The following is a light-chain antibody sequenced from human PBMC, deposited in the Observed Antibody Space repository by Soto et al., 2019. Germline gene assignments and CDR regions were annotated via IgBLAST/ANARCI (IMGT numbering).Light chain of an antibody. CDR2: WAS. CDR3: QQYYSTVT. V-gene: IGKV4-1*01. J-gene: IGKJ4*01. CDR1: QSVLYSSNNKNY. Sequence: DIVLTQSPDSLAVSLGERATINCKYSQSVLYSSNNKNYLAWYQQKPGQPPKLLIYWASTRESGVPDRFSGSGSGTDFTLTISSLQAEDVAVYYCQQYYSTVTFGGGTKVEIK.